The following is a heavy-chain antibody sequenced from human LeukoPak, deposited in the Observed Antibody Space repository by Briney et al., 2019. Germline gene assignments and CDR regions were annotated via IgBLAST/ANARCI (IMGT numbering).Heavy chain of an antibody. D-gene: IGHD1-26*01. CDR2: TYYRPKWYN. V-gene: IGHV6-1*01. Sequence: SQTLSLTCAISGDSVSSNNAAWNWIRQSPSRGLEWLGRTYYRPKWYNDYAVSVKSRITINPDTSKNQFSLQLNSVTPEDTAVYYCARVEEWEYPDAFDIWGQGTMVTVSS. CDR3: ARVEEWEYPDAFDI. J-gene: IGHJ3*02. CDR1: GDSVSSNNAA.